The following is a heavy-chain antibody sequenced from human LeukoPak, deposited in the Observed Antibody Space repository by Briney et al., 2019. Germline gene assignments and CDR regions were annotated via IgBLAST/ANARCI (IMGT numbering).Heavy chain of an antibody. J-gene: IGHJ4*02. D-gene: IGHD2-2*01. Sequence: GGSLRLSCAASGFTFSSYAMSWVRQAPGKGVEWVSAISGSGGSTYYADSVKGRFTISRDNSKNTLYLQMNSLRAEDTAVYYCAKDDEDSSSSDYWGQGTLVTVSS. CDR1: GFTFSSYA. CDR3: AKDDEDSSSSDY. V-gene: IGHV3-23*01. CDR2: ISGSGGST.